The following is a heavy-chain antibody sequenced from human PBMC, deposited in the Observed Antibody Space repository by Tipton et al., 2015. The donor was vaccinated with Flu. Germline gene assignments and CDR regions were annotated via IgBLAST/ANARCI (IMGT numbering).Heavy chain of an antibody. CDR2: IHTSGTT. Sequence: TLSLTCVVSGYSISSGNYFWNWIRQPAGKGLEWIGRIHTSGTTYYKPSLKSRVTISLDTSKNHFSLRLTSVTAADTALYFCARAESSLWAGHYYGLDVWGQGTTVTVSS. V-gene: IGHV4-61*02. J-gene: IGHJ6*02. D-gene: IGHD6-19*01. CDR1: GYSISSGNYF. CDR3: ARAESSLWAGHYYGLDV.